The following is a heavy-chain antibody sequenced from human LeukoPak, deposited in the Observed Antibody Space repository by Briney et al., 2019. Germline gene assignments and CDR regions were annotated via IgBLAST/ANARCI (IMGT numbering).Heavy chain of an antibody. J-gene: IGHJ6*02. CDR2: ISAYNGNT. Sequence: ASVKVSCKASGYTFTSYGISWVRQAPGQGLEWMGWISAYNGNTNYAQKLQGRVTMTTDTSTSTAYMELRSLRSDDTAVYYCARELYYYDSSGYTYYYYYGMDVWGQGTTVTVSS. D-gene: IGHD3-22*01. CDR3: ARELYYYDSSGYTYYYYYGMDV. CDR1: GYTFTSYG. V-gene: IGHV1-18*01.